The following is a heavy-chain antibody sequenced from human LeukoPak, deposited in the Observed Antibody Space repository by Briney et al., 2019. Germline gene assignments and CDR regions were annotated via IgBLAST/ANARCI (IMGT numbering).Heavy chain of an antibody. Sequence: PGGSLRLSCAASGLTFSSYGMSWVRQAPGKGLEWVSAISGSGGSTYYADSVKGRFTISRDNSKNTLYLQMNSLRAEDTAVYYCAKALGKPVYYFDYWGQGTLVTVSS. D-gene: IGHD4-23*01. CDR3: AKALGKPVYYFDY. CDR2: ISGSGGST. CDR1: GLTFSSYG. V-gene: IGHV3-23*01. J-gene: IGHJ4*02.